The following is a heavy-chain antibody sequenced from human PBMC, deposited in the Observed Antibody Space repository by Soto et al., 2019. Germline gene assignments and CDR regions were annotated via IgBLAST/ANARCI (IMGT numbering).Heavy chain of an antibody. CDR1: GFKFTDYG. Sequence: QVQLVESGGGVVQPGRSLRLSCAASGFKFTDYGMNWVRQAPGKGLEWVAAIAHDGNNKYYAESVRGRFTISRDNSKSTLFLQMNSLRLEDTALYFCAKSFSHDYYYGMNVWGLGTTVIVS. CDR2: IAHDGNNK. D-gene: IGHD3-10*01. J-gene: IGHJ6*02. V-gene: IGHV3-30*18. CDR3: AKSFSHDYYYGMNV.